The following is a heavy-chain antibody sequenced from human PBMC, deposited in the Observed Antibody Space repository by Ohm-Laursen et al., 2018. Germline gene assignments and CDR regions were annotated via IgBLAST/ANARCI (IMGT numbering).Heavy chain of an antibody. V-gene: IGHV1-18*01. CDR2: ISAYNGNT. CDR3: AREAGYSYGLGY. CDR1: GYTFTSYD. Sequence: ASVKVSCKASGYTFTSYDINWVRQATGQGLEWMGWISAYNGNTNYAQKLQGRVTMTTDTSTSTAYMELRSLRSDDAAVYYCAREAGYSYGLGYWGQGTLVTVSS. D-gene: IGHD5-18*01. J-gene: IGHJ4*02.